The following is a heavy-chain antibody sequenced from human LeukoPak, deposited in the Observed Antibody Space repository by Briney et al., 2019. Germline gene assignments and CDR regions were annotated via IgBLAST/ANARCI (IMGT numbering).Heavy chain of an antibody. CDR2: IKSKTDGGTT. CDR1: GFTFSNAW. D-gene: IGHD2-21*02. J-gene: IGHJ5*02. CDR3: TTPGVPAEYCGGDCYSSIDYWFDP. Sequence: GGPLRLSCAASGFTFSNAWMSWVRQAPGKGLEWVGRIKSKTDGGTTDYAAPVKGRFTISRDDSKNTLYLQMNSLKTEDTAVYYCTTPGVPAEYCGGDCYSSIDYWFDPWGQGTLVTVSS. V-gene: IGHV3-15*01.